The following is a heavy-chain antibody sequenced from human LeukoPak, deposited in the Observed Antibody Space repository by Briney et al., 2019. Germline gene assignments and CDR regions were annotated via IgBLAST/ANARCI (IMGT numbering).Heavy chain of an antibody. CDR3: LRDRGSSRSPAFDI. J-gene: IGHJ3*02. CDR1: GGTFSSYA. V-gene: IGHV1-69*05. D-gene: IGHD6-13*01. Sequence: ASVKVSCKASGGTFSSYAISWVRQAPGQGLEWMGRIIPIFGTANYAQKFQGRVTITTDESTSTPYMELRSLRSRDTPVYYCLRDRGSSRSPAFDIWGQGKMVTVSS. CDR2: IIPIFGTA.